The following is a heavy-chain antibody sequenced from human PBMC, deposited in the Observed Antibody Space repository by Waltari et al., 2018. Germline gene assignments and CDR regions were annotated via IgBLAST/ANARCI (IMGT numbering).Heavy chain of an antibody. J-gene: IGHJ6*02. V-gene: IGHV4-59*01. CDR3: ARVECGGDCYSFPYYYGMDV. CDR2: IYYSGST. D-gene: IGHD2-21*02. CDR1: GGSISSYY. Sequence: QVQLQESGPGLVKPSETLSLTCTVSGGSISSYYWSWIRQPPGKGLEWIGYIYYSGSTNHNPALKSRVTISVDTSKNQFSLKLSSVTAADTAVYYCARVECGGDCYSFPYYYGMDVWGQGTTVTVSS.